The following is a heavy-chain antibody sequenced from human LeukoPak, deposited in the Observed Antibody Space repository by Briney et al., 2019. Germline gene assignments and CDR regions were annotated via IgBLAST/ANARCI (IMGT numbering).Heavy chain of an antibody. J-gene: IGHJ3*02. D-gene: IGHD6-13*01. CDR3: ARWDIAAAAGLDAFDI. CDR1: GYTFTGYY. CDR2: INPNSGGT. V-gene: IGHV1-2*02. Sequence: ASVKVSCKASGYTFTGYYMHWVRQAPGQGLEWMGWINPNSGGTNYAQKFQGRVAMTRDTSISTAYMELSRLRSDDTAVYYCARWDIAAAAGLDAFDIWGQGTMVTVSS.